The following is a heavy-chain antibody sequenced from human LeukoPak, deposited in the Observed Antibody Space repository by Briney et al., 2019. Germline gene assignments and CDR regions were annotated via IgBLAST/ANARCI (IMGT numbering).Heavy chain of an antibody. CDR3: ARDNHIGYSSGWNWFDP. CDR1: GYTFTSYA. J-gene: IGHJ5*02. CDR2: INAGNGNT. Sequence: ASVKVSCKASGYTFTSYAMNWVRQAPGQGLEWMGWINAGNGNTKYSQEFQGRVTITRDTSASTAYMELSSLRSEDMAVYYCARDNHIGYSSGWNWFDPWGQGTLVTVSS. V-gene: IGHV1-3*03. D-gene: IGHD6-19*01.